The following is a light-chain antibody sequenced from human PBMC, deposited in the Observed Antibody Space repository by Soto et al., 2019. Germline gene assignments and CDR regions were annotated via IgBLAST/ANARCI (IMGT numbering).Light chain of an antibody. CDR3: QQFNSYPIS. J-gene: IGKJ5*01. CDR1: QDIRGA. Sequence: AIQLTQSPSSLSASVGDRVTITCRASQDIRGALAWYQQKPGKAPKILIYDVSTLESGVPSRFSGSSSGTDFTLTISSLQTVDFATYYCQQFNSYPISFGQGTRLEIK. V-gene: IGKV1-13*02. CDR2: DVS.